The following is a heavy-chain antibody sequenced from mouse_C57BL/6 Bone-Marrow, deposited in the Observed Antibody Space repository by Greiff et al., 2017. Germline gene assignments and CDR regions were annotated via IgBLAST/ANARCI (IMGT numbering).Heavy chain of an antibody. CDR1: GFTFSSYG. Sequence: EVKLVESGGDLVKPGGSLKLSCAASGFTFSSYGMSWVRQTPDKRLEWVATISSGGSYTYYPDSGKGRFTISRDNAKNTLYLQMSSLKSEDTAMYYCARRRNYEDYWGQGTTLTVSS. D-gene: IGHD2-1*01. CDR3: ARRRNYEDY. CDR2: ISSGGSYT. J-gene: IGHJ2*01. V-gene: IGHV5-6*02.